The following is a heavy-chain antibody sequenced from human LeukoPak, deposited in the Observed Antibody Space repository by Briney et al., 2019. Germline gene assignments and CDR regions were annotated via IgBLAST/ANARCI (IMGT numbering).Heavy chain of an antibody. CDR3: ARGSLLGYCSGGSCFTDAFDI. Sequence: SETLSLTCTVSAYSISSGYYWGWIRQPPGKGLEWIGYIYYSGSTNYNPSLKSRVTISVDTSKNQFSLKLSSVTAADTAVYYCARGSLLGYCSGGSCFTDAFDIWGQGTMVTVSS. J-gene: IGHJ3*02. CDR1: AYSISSGYY. D-gene: IGHD2-15*01. V-gene: IGHV4-61*01. CDR2: IYYSGST.